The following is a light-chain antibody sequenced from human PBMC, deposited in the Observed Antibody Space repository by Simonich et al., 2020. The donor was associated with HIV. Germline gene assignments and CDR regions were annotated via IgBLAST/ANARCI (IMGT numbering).Light chain of an antibody. Sequence: EIVLTQSPATLSLSPGERATLSCRASQSISSYLAWYQQKPGPAPMLLIDDASNRATGIPARFSGSGSGTEFTLTISSMQSEDFAVYYCQQYNNWPRGTFGQGTKVEIK. CDR3: QQYNNWPRGT. V-gene: IGKV3-15*01. CDR2: DAS. J-gene: IGKJ1*01. CDR1: QSISSY.